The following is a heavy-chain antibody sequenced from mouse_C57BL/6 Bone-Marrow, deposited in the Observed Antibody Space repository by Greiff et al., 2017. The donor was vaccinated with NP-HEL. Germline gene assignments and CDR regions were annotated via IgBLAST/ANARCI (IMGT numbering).Heavy chain of an antibody. Sequence: ESGPGLVKPSQSLSLTCSVTGYSITSGYYWNWIRQFPGNKLEWMGYISYDGSNNYHPSLKNPISITHDTSKNQFFLKLNSVTTEDTATYYCARGLFTGYFDVWGTGTTVTVSS. V-gene: IGHV3-6*01. CDR2: ISYDGSN. J-gene: IGHJ1*03. CDR3: ARGLFTGYFDV. CDR1: GYSITSGYY. D-gene: IGHD2-3*01.